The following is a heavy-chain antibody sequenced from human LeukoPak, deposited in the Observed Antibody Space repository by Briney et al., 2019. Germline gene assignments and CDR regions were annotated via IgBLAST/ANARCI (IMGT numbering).Heavy chain of an antibody. Sequence: ASVKVSCEASGYTFTGYYMHWVRQAPGQGLEWMGWINPNSGGTNYAQKFQGRVTMTRDTSIGTAYMELSRLRSDDTAVYYCARALRYFDWSFHRKYFDYWGQGTLVTVSS. CDR3: ARALRYFDWSFHRKYFDY. V-gene: IGHV1-2*02. J-gene: IGHJ4*02. CDR2: INPNSGGT. CDR1: GYTFTGYY. D-gene: IGHD3-9*01.